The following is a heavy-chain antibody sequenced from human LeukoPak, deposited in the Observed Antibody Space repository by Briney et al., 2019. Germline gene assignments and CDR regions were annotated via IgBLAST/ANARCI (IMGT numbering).Heavy chain of an antibody. D-gene: IGHD1-26*01. CDR3: ARLRGATMDFDS. J-gene: IGHJ4*02. CDR2: IYYTGST. V-gene: IGHV4-39*01. Sequence: SETLSLTCTVSGGSISSTSYYWGWIRQPPGKGLEWIGTIYYTGSTYYNPSLKSRVTISADTSRNQFSLKLSSVTAADTAVYYCARLRGATMDFDSWGQGTLVTVSS. CDR1: GGSISSTSYY.